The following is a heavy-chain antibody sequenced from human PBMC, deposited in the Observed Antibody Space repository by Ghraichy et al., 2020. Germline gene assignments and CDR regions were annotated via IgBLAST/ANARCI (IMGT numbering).Heavy chain of an antibody. CDR2: IYHSGST. Sequence: LSLTCAVSGGSISSGGYSWSWIRQPPGKGLEWIGYIYHSGSTYYNPSLKSRVTISVDRSKNQFSLKLSSVTAADTAVYYCARGDLVIAFDIWGQGTMVTVSS. V-gene: IGHV4-30-2*01. D-gene: IGHD3-22*01. J-gene: IGHJ3*02. CDR1: GGSISSGGYS. CDR3: ARGDLVIAFDI.